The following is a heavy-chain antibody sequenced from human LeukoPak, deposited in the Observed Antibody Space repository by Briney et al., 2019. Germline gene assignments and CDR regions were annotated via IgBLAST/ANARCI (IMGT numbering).Heavy chain of an antibody. V-gene: IGHV3-74*01. Sequence: GGSLRLSCAASGFTFSGSWMHWVRQPPGKGLVWVSRIHGEGTSSNYADSVKGRFTISRDNAKNTLYLQMDSLRVEDTAVYYCARGGSPVVDWGQGTLVTVSS. CDR2: IHGEGTSS. CDR1: GFTFSGSW. CDR3: ARGGSPVVD. D-gene: IGHD1-26*01. J-gene: IGHJ4*02.